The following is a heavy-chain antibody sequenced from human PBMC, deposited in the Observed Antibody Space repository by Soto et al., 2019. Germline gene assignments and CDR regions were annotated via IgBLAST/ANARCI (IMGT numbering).Heavy chain of an antibody. CDR3: ARANQIEYYFDY. D-gene: IGHD2-2*01. CDR1: GYTCTVYY. Sequence: ASLKVSCKASGYTCTVYYMHWVLQAPGQGLEWMGWISPNSGGTNYAQKFQGWVTMTRDTSISTAYMELSRLRSDDTAVYYCARANQIEYYFDYWGQGTLVTVS. CDR2: ISPNSGGT. V-gene: IGHV1-2*04. J-gene: IGHJ4*02.